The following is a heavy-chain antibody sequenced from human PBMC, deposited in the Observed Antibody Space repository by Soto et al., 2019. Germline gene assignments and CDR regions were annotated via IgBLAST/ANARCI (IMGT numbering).Heavy chain of an antibody. CDR3: AKDRDDYRNYGFDY. J-gene: IGHJ4*02. V-gene: IGHV3-23*01. CDR1: GFTFTNYA. D-gene: IGHD4-4*01. CDR2: SSGSGSGGST. Sequence: EVQLLESGGGLVQPGGSLRLSCAASGFTFTNYAMTWVRQAPGKGLEWVSISSGSGSGGSTNYADSVKGRFTISRDNSKNTLYPQMNSLRVEDTAVYYCAKDRDDYRNYGFDYWGQGTLVTVSS.